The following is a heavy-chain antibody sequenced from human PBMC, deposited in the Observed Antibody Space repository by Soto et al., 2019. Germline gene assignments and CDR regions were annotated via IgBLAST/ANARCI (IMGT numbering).Heavy chain of an antibody. V-gene: IGHV1-58*02. CDR2: IVVGSGNT. CDR3: AADAPNFDWLLSHYYYYGMDV. J-gene: IGHJ6*02. CDR1: GFTFTSSA. D-gene: IGHD3-9*01. Sequence: GASVKVSCKASGFTFTSSAMQWVRQARGQRLEWIGWIVVGSGNTNYAQKFQERVTITRDTSTSTAYMELSSLRSEDTAVYYCAADAPNFDWLLSHYYYYGMDVWGQGTTVTVSS.